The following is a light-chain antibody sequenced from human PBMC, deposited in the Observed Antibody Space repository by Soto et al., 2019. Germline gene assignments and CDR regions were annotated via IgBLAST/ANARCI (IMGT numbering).Light chain of an antibody. CDR3: QQYDSYSPQT. CDR2: AAS. Sequence: AIQLTQSPSSLSASVGDRVTITCRASQGIRSALGWYQQKPGKVPKLLIYAASTLQSGVPSRFSGSGFGTDFTLTINSLQPEDFATYYCQQYDSYSPQTFGQGTKVDIK. J-gene: IGKJ1*01. V-gene: IGKV1-6*01. CDR1: QGIRSA.